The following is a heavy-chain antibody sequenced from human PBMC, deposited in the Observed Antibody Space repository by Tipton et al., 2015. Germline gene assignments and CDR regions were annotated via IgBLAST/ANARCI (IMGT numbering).Heavy chain of an antibody. J-gene: IGHJ4*02. V-gene: IGHV4-38-2*02. CDR3: GRGDDSTAMATGFDY. CDR1: GYSISSGYY. CDR2: MLHSGDA. Sequence: TLSLTCTVSGYSISSGYYWGWIRQPPGKGLEWIGSMLHSGDAYYNPPLTSRVSISVDASKNQFSLKLTSVTAADTAFYFCGRGDDSTAMATGFDYWGQGALVTVSS. D-gene: IGHD5-18*01.